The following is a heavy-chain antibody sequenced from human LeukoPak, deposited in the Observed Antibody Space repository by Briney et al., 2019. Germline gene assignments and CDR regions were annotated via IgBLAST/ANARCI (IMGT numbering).Heavy chain of an antibody. CDR3: AIKTSVDADY. CDR1: GGSISSYY. D-gene: IGHD5-12*01. Sequence: PSETPSLTCTVSGGSISSYYWSWIRQPPGKGLEWIGYIYYSGSTNYNPSLKSRVTISVDTSKNQFSLKLSSVTAADTAVYYCAIKTSVDADYWGQGTLVTVSS. V-gene: IGHV4-59*01. CDR2: IYYSGST. J-gene: IGHJ4*02.